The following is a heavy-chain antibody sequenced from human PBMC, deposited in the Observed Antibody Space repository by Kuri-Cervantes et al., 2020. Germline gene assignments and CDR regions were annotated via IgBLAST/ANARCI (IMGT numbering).Heavy chain of an antibody. V-gene: IGHV4-34*01. CDR2: INHSGST. CDR3: TRLLPVTSFAEKFDF. CDR1: GGSFSGYY. Sequence: GSLRLSCAVYGGSFSGYYWSWIRQPPGKGLEWIGEINHSGSTNYNPSLKSRVTISVDTSKNQFSLKLSSVTAEDTAVYFCTRLLPVTSFAEKFDFWGQGTLVTVSS. D-gene: IGHD4-11*01. J-gene: IGHJ4*02.